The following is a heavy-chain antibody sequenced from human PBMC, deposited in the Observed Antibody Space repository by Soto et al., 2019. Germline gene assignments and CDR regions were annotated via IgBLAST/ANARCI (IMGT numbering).Heavy chain of an antibody. V-gene: IGHV3-49*03. CDR3: SRGPDYGDYDFDY. CDR1: GFTFGDYA. Sequence: PGGSLRLSCTASGFTFGDYAMSWFRQAPGKGLEWVGFIRSKTYGGTTEYAASVKGRFTISRDDSKSIAYLQMNSLKIEDIAVYYCSRGPDYGDYDFDYWGQGTLVTVSS. CDR2: IRSKTYGGTT. J-gene: IGHJ4*02. D-gene: IGHD4-17*01.